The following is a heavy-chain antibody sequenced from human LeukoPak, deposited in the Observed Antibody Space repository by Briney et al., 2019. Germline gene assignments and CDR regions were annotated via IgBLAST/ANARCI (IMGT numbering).Heavy chain of an antibody. D-gene: IGHD1-26*01. V-gene: IGHV4-39*02. CDR2: IYYTGST. J-gene: IGHJ4*02. CDR3: ARDSIRDNSHYAY. CDR1: VGSLISSSAY. Sequence: PSETLSLTCTVSVGSLISSSAYWGWIRHPPGQGLEWVASIYYTGSTYYNPSLKSRVTISIETPNNDFSLRLRSVTAADTAVYYCARDSIRDNSHYAYWGQGTLVTVSS.